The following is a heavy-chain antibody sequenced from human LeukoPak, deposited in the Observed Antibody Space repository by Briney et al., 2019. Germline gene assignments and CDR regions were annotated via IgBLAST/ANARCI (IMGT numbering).Heavy chain of an antibody. CDR2: IYTSTSGST. D-gene: IGHD6-13*01. J-gene: IGHJ2*01. CDR3: ARVYYSSSYDYWYFDL. CDR1: GGSISSYY. V-gene: IGHV4-4*07. Sequence: SETLSLTCTVSGGSISSYYWSWIRQPAGKGLEWIGRIYTSTSGSTNYNPSLKSRVTMSVDTSKNQLSLKLNSVTAADTAVYYCARVYYSSSYDYWYFDLWGRGTLVTVSS.